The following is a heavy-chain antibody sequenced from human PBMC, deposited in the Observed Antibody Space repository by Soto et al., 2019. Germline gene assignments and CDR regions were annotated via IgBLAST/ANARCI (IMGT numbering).Heavy chain of an antibody. J-gene: IGHJ4*02. CDR3: AREGGESSDGLYYFDS. D-gene: IGHD3-16*01. V-gene: IGHV4-39*07. CDR1: GYSVSSSDYY. Sequence: PSETLSLTCSVSGYSVSSSDYYWAWIRQPPGKGLEWIGHIYYSGNTDYNPSLKSRLAISIDTSKNQFSLKLSSVTAADTAVYFCAREGGESSDGLYYFDSWGQGSLVTVSS. CDR2: IYYSGNT.